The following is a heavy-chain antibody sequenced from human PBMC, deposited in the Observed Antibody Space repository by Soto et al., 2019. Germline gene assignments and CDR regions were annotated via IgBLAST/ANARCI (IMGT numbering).Heavy chain of an antibody. J-gene: IGHJ4*02. CDR2: ISAYNGNT. CDR1: GYTFTSYG. Sequence: GASVKVSCKASGYTFTSYGISWVRQAPGRGLEWMGWISAYNGNTNYAQKLQGRVTMTTDTSTSTAYMELRSLRSDDTAVYYCARVRVVDTAMVPFDYWGQGNLVTVSS. V-gene: IGHV1-18*01. D-gene: IGHD5-18*01. CDR3: ARVRVVDTAMVPFDY.